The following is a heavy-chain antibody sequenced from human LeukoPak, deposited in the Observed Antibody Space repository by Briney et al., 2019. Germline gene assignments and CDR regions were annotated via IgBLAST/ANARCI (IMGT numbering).Heavy chain of an antibody. J-gene: IGHJ4*02. CDR1: GYTFTGYY. CDR3: ARDARLIAVAKYYFDY. D-gene: IGHD6-19*01. Sequence: ASVKVSCKASGYTFTGYYMHWVRQAPGQGLEWMGRINPNSGGTNYAQKLQGRVTMTRDTSISTAYMELSRLRSDDTAVYYCARDARLIAVAKYYFDYWGQGTLVTVSS. CDR2: INPNSGGT. V-gene: IGHV1-2*06.